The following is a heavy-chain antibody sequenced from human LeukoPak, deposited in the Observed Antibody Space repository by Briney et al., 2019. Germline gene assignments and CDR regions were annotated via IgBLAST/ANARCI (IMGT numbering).Heavy chain of an antibody. D-gene: IGHD5-18*01. CDR1: GFTVSSNY. Sequence: GGSLRLSCAASGFTVSSNYMSWVRQAPGKGLEWVSVIYSGGSTYYADSVKGRFTISRDNSKNTLYLQMNSLRAEDTAVYYCARLGVEDTAMVTWYYYYYGMDVWGQGTTVTVSS. V-gene: IGHV3-66*01. CDR3: ARLGVEDTAMVTWYYYYYGMDV. J-gene: IGHJ6*02. CDR2: IYSGGST.